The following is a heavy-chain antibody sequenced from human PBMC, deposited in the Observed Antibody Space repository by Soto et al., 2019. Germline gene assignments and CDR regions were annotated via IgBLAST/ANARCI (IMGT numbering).Heavy chain of an antibody. CDR2: ISNSGSYI. Sequence: VQLVESGGGLVKPGGSLRLSCAASGFSFKNFAMGWVRQAPGRGLEWVASISNSGSYIYYADSLKGRFTISRDNANNSVHLQMTGLRAEDTAIYFCARDPVGSGYYDYWGQGTLVPVSS. CDR1: GFSFKNFA. J-gene: IGHJ4*02. CDR3: ARDPVGSGYYDY. V-gene: IGHV3-21*01. D-gene: IGHD3-22*01.